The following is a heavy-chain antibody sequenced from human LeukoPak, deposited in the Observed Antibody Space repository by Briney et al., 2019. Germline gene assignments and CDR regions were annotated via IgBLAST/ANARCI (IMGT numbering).Heavy chain of an antibody. Sequence: GGSLRLSCAASGFSLSDYYMTWIRQAPGKGLECVSYITPAGTTYYADSVKGRFTISRDNAKTSLYLQMSNLRAEDTAVYYCARVASGWDYYYYYYYMDVWGKGTTVTISS. D-gene: IGHD6-19*01. CDR2: ITPAGTT. J-gene: IGHJ6*03. V-gene: IGHV3-69-1*02. CDR3: ARVASGWDYYYYYYYMDV. CDR1: GFSLSDYY.